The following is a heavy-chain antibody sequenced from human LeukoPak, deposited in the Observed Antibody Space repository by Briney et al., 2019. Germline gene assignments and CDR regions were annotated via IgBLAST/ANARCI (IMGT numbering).Heavy chain of an antibody. J-gene: IGHJ4*02. Sequence: GGSLRLSCAASGFTFSSYAMSWVRQAPGKGLEWVSAISGSGGSTYYADSVKGRFTISRDNSKNTLYLQMNSLRAEDTAVYYCARDALLRYFDWLLPQYDFDYWGQGTLVTVSS. CDR3: ARDALLRYFDWLLPQYDFDY. CDR1: GFTFSSYA. CDR2: ISGSGGST. D-gene: IGHD3-9*01. V-gene: IGHV3-23*01.